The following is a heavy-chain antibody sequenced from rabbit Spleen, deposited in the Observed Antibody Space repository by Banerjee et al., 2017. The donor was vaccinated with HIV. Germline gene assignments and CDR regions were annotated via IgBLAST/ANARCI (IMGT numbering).Heavy chain of an antibody. V-gene: IGHV1S40*01. CDR2: IAVGSSVTT. J-gene: IGHJ4*01. Sequence: QSLEESGGDLVKPGASLTLTCTASGFSFSSSDAMCWVRQAPGKGLEWIACIAVGSSVTTTYASWAKGRFTISKTSSTTMTLQMTSLTAADTATYFCARDLVAVIGWNFNLWGPGTLVTVS. CDR1: GFSFSSSDA. D-gene: IGHD1-1*01. CDR3: ARDLVAVIGWNFNL.